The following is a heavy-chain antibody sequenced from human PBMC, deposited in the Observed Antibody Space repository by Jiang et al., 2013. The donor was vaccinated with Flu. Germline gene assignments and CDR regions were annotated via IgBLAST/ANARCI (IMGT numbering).Heavy chain of an antibody. CDR2: IHSIPDGGKV. CDR3: TLLSGYYIDA. Sequence: QLVESGGGSVKPGESLTLSCTTSGFTFGSAWMSWVRQAPGKGLEWVGRIHSIPDGGKVHYAAPVLGRFTISRDDSRSTLYLQMSSLKPEDSAVYYCTLLSGYYIDAWGQGTLVTVS. CDR1: GFTFGSAW. V-gene: IGHV3-15*01. D-gene: IGHD3-3*01. J-gene: IGHJ4*02.